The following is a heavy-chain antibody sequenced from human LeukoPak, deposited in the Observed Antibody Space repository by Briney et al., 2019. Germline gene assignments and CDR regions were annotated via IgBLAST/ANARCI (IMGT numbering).Heavy chain of an antibody. D-gene: IGHD1-26*01. CDR1: GGTFSSYA. CDR2: IIPILGIA. J-gene: IGHJ3*02. Sequence: ASVKVSCKASGGTFSSYAISWVRQAPGQGLEWMGRIIPILGIANYAQKFQGRVTITADKSTRTAYMELSSLRSEDTAVYYCARVRAGATTSGAFDIWGQGTMVTVSS. CDR3: ARVRAGATTSGAFDI. V-gene: IGHV1-69*04.